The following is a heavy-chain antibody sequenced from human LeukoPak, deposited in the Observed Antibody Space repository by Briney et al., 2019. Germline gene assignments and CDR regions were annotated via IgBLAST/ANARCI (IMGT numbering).Heavy chain of an antibody. J-gene: IGHJ4*02. CDR3: AREIFGPGSYPDF. V-gene: IGHV3-33*01. CDR2: IWHDGSHK. D-gene: IGHD3-10*01. CDR1: GFSFDTYA. Sequence: GGSLRLSCAASGFSFDTYAMHWVRQAPGQGLEWVALIWHDGSHKFYSNSVRGQFTISRDNSKNTVYLQMNNLRPDDTAVYYCAREIFGPGSYPDFWGQGTLVTVSS.